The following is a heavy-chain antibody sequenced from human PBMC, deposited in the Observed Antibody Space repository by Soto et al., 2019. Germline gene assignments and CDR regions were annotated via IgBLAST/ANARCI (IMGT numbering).Heavy chain of an antibody. D-gene: IGHD3-22*01. CDR3: ARDYYDSSGYYYDPNWFDP. CDR1: GYTFTSYY. V-gene: IGHV1-46*01. CDR2: INPSGGST. Sequence: QVQLVQSGAEVKKPGASVKVSCKASGYTFTSYYMHWVRQAPGQGLEWMGIINPSGGSTSYAQKFQGRVTMTRDTSTSTVYMELSSLRSKDTAVYYCARDYYDSSGYYYDPNWFDPWGQGTLVTVSS. J-gene: IGHJ5*02.